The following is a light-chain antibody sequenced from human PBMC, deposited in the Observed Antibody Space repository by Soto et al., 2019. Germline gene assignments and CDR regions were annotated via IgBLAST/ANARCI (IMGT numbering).Light chain of an antibody. CDR3: QQHNVSPRT. CDR2: WTS. CDR1: QSLFSSTTNRSY. J-gene: IGKJ1*01. Sequence: DIVMTQSPDSLAVSLGERATINCRASQSLFSSTTNRSYLAWYQQKAGQPPQLLLYWTSTRKSGVPGRFSDSGSGTDFTLSISSLQAEDVAVYFCQQHNVSPRTFGQGTKVEIK. V-gene: IGKV4-1*01.